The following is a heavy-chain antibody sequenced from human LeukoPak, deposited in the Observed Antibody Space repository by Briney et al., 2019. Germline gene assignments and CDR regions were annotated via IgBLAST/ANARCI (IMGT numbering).Heavy chain of an antibody. V-gene: IGHV3-30-3*01. CDR3: ARVPYDSGTYDY. J-gene: IGHJ4*02. Sequence: GRSLRLSCAASGFTFSSYSMHWVRQAPGERLEWVAVISYDGDNKKYTDSVMGRFTISRDNSKSTLYLQMSSLRAEDTAVYYCARVPYDSGTYDYWGQGTLVTVSS. D-gene: IGHD3-16*01. CDR2: ISYDGDNK. CDR1: GFTFSSYS.